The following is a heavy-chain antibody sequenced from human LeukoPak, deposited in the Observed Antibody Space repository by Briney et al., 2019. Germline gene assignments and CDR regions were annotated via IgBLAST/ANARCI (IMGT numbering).Heavy chain of an antibody. V-gene: IGHV4-39*01. CDR1: GDSITGSGHY. D-gene: IGHD2/OR15-2a*01. CDR3: ARHNIGQYSYGFDY. J-gene: IGHJ4*02. Sequence: PSETLSLTCTISGDSITGSGHYWGWIRQPPGKELEWIGTIYYSGNIYYNPSLKSRVTISVDTSKNQLSLKLSSVTAADSALYFCARHNIGQYSYGFDYWGQGTLVSVSS. CDR2: IYYSGNI.